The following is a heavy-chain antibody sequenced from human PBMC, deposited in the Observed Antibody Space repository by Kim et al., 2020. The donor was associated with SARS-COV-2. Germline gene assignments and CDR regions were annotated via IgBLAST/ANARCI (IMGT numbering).Heavy chain of an antibody. CDR3: AGFISGWYVY. V-gene: IGHV4-34*01. CDR1: GGSFSGYY. Sequence: SETLSLTCAVYGGSFSGYYWSWIRQPPGKGLEWIGEINHSGSTNYNPSLKSRVTISVDTSKNQFSLKLSSVTAADTAVYYCAGFISGWYVYWGQGTLVTVSS. D-gene: IGHD6-19*01. CDR2: INHSGST. J-gene: IGHJ4*02.